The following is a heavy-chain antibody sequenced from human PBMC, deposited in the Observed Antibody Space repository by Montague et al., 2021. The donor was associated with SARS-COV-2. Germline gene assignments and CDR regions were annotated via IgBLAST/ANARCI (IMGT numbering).Heavy chain of an antibody. Sequence: SETLSLTCAVHGGSFSGHYWSWIRQPPGKGLEWIGEINNSGSTNYNPSLKSRVTISVDTSKNQFSLKLHSVTAADTAVYYGARGRIEVSMIVVVLTGASYYMDVWGKGTTVTVSS. J-gene: IGHJ6*03. V-gene: IGHV4-34*01. CDR1: GGSFSGHY. D-gene: IGHD3-22*01. CDR3: ARGRIEVSMIVVVLTGASYYMDV. CDR2: INNSGST.